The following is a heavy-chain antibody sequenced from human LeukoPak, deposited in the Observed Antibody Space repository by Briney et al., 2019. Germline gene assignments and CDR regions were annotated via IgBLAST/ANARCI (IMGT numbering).Heavy chain of an antibody. CDR1: GFTFSSYG. Sequence: PGRSLRLSCAASGFTFSSYGMHWVRQAPGKGLEWVAVISYDGSNKYYADSVKGRFTISRDNSKNTLYLQMNSLRAEDTAVYYCARSLTIFGLVDYWGQGTLVTVSS. CDR2: ISYDGSNK. J-gene: IGHJ4*02. CDR3: ARSLTIFGLVDY. V-gene: IGHV3-30*03. D-gene: IGHD3-3*01.